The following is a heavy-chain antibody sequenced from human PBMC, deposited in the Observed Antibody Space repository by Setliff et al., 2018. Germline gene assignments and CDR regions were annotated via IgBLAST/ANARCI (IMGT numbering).Heavy chain of an antibody. D-gene: IGHD6-6*01. CDR1: GYTFTSYA. J-gene: IGHJ4*02. V-gene: IGHV1-18*01. CDR2: ISAYNGNT. Sequence: GASVKVSCKASGYTFTSYAFSWVRQAPGQGLEWMGWISAYNGNTNYAQKFQGRVTMTTDTSTSTAYMELRSLRSDDTAVYYCARQTGEQLVDYWGQGTLVTVSS. CDR3: ARQTGEQLVDY.